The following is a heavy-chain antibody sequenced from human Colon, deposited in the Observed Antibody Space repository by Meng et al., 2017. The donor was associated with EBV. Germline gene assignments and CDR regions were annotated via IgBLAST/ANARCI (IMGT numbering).Heavy chain of an antibody. V-gene: IGHV4-30-4*03. CDR1: GDSITSGDYS. D-gene: IGHD4-17*01. J-gene: IGHJ4*02. Sequence: QVQLQESGPGLVKPSQTLSLTCTVSGDSITSGDYSWNWIRQPPGKGLEWIGYIYSSGRTNYNPSVKSRVSMSVDKSQNHFSLRLSSVTAADTAVYYCTTLYGDSISWGQGTLVTVSS. CDR2: IYSSGRT. CDR3: TTLYGDSIS.